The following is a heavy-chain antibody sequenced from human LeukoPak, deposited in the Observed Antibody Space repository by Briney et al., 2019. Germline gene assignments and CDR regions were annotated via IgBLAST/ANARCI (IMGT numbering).Heavy chain of an antibody. CDR2: ITNSVSTI. CDR3: ARGAYSKIDP. CDR1: GFTFSDYY. D-gene: IGHD4-11*01. V-gene: IGHV3-11*04. Sequence: PGGSLRLSCAASGFTFSDYYMSWIRQAPGKGLEWVSYITNSVSTIYYADSVKGRFTISRDNAKNSLYLQMNSLRDEDTAVYYCARGAYSKIDPWGQGTLVTVSS. J-gene: IGHJ5*02.